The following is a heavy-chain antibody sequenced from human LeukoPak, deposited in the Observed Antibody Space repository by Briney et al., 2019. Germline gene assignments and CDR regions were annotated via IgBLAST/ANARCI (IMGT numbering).Heavy chain of an antibody. V-gene: IGHV3-53*01. CDR3: VREGYSSSFGY. J-gene: IGHJ4*02. CDR1: GFNVSSNY. CDR2: IYSGGGT. Sequence: GGSLRLSCAAPGFNVSSNYMTWVRQAPGKGLEWVSVIYSGGGTYHADSVRGRFTISRDTSKNTLYLQMNSLRAEDTAVYYCVREGYSSSFGYWGQGTLVTVSS. D-gene: IGHD6-6*01.